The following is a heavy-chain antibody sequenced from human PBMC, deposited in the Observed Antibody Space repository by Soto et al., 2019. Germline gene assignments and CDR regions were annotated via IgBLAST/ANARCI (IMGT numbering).Heavy chain of an antibody. CDR2: ISGSGGST. D-gene: IGHD5-12*01. Sequence: EVQLLESGGGLVQPGGSLRLSCAASGITFSSYAMSWVRQAPGKGLEWVSGISGSGGSTYYADSVKGRFTISRDNSMNTLYLQMNSLRAEDTAVYYCAKAHSGYVWGRYYFDYCGQGTLVTVSS. V-gene: IGHV3-23*01. J-gene: IGHJ4*02. CDR1: GITFSSYA. CDR3: AKAHSGYVWGRYYFDY.